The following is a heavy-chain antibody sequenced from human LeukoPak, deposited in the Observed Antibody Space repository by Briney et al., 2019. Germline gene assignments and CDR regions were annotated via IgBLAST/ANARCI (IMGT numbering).Heavy chain of an antibody. CDR3: ARAPWTHLYYFDY. V-gene: IGHV1-69*13. D-gene: IGHD1-1*01. J-gene: IGHJ4*02. Sequence: GASVKVSCKASGGTFSSYAISWVRQAPGQGLEWMGGIIPIFGTANYAQKFQGRVTITADESTSTAYMELSSLRSEDTAVYYCARAPWTHLYYFDYWGQGTLVTVSS. CDR2: IIPIFGTA. CDR1: GGTFSSYA.